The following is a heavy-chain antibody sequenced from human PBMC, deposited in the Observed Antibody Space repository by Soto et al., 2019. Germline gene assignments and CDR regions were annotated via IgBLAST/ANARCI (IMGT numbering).Heavy chain of an antibody. CDR1: GRSFSGYY. CDR2: INHSGST. D-gene: IGHD3-3*01. J-gene: IGHJ4*02. CDR3: ARAPETPSILGVALPYFFDY. V-gene: IGHV4-34*01. Sequence: SETLSLTCAVYGRSFSGYYWSWIRQPPGKGLEWIGEINHSGSTNYNPSLRSRVTISVDTSKNQFSLRLSSVTAADTAVYYCARAPETPSILGVALPYFFDYWGQGALVTVSS.